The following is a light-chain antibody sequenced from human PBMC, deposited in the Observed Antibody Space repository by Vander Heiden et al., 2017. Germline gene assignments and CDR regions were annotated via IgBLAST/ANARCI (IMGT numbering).Light chain of an antibody. CDR3: AVRDDNLRAVV. CDR1: SSNIGSHT. CDR2: LDH. J-gene: IGLJ3*02. V-gene: IGLV1-44*01. Sequence: QSAFTQPPSATGPPGQRVSISCSGRSSNIGSHTVTWYQQYPGAAPKLLIYLDHQRPSGVADRFSGSKSRTSASLAISGLQYEDEADYYCAVRDDNLRAVVFGGGTKLTVL.